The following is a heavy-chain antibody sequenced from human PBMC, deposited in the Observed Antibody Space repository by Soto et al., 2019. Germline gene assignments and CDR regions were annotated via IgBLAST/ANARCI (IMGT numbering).Heavy chain of an antibody. Sequence: PGGSLRLSCAASGFTFSSFEMNWVRPAPGKGLEWVSKIGSSGSTIWYADSVKGRFTISRDNAKNSLYLPMNSLRGEDTAVYYCARATYSSSYYFDSRGQGTLVTVSS. CDR1: GFTFSSFE. CDR3: ARATYSSSYYFDS. V-gene: IGHV3-48*03. D-gene: IGHD6-6*01. CDR2: IGSSGSTI. J-gene: IGHJ4*02.